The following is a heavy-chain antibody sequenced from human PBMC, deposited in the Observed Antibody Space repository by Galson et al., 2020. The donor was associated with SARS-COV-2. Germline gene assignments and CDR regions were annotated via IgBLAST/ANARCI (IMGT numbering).Heavy chain of an antibody. CDR1: GFTFGDYA. Sequence: GGSLRLSCTASGFTFGDYAMSWFRQAPGKGLEWVGFIRSKAYGGTTEYAASVKGRFTISIDDSKSIAYLQMNSLKTEDTAVYYCTSQIPPRYDSSGYYTGYYFDYWGQGTLVTVSS. V-gene: IGHV3-49*03. CDR2: IRSKAYGGTT. D-gene: IGHD3-22*01. CDR3: TSQIPPRYDSSGYYTGYYFDY. J-gene: IGHJ4*02.